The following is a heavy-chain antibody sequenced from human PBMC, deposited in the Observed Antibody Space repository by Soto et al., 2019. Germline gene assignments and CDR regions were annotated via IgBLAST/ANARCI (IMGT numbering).Heavy chain of an antibody. V-gene: IGHV3-23*01. CDR3: AKYPRGVIGYFDY. Sequence: PGGSLRLSCAASGFTFSSYAMSWVRQAPGKGLEWVSGISGSGGTTYYADSVKGRFTISRDNSKNTLYLQMSSPRAEDTAVYYCAKYPRGVIGYFDYWGQGTLVTVSS. CDR2: ISGSGGTT. J-gene: IGHJ4*02. D-gene: IGHD3-10*01. CDR1: GFTFSSYA.